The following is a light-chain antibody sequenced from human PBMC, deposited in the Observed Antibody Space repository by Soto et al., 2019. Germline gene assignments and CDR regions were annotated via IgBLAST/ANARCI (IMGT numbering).Light chain of an antibody. J-gene: IGKJ4*01. Sequence: IPLTQSPFSLSGSVGDTVTITCGASPGISRSLAWYQQNPGRAPKLLIYAASTLYTGVPSRFRGSGYGTELTITISSMKTEDFATYYCQQVNSYTLTFGGGTKVDIK. V-gene: IGKV1-9*01. CDR2: AAS. CDR1: PGISRS. CDR3: QQVNSYTLT.